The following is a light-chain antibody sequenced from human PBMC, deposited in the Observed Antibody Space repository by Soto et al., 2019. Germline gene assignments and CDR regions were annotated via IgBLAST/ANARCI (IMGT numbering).Light chain of an antibody. CDR2: EVS. Sequence: LAQPASVSGSPGQSITISCTGTSGDVGGYNSVSWFQQHPGKAPQLIIYEVSNRPSGVSNRFSGSKSGNTASLTISGLQAEDETDYYCSSYTSTSAWVFGGGTKVTVL. V-gene: IGLV2-14*01. J-gene: IGLJ3*02. CDR1: SGDVGGYNS. CDR3: SSYTSTSAWV.